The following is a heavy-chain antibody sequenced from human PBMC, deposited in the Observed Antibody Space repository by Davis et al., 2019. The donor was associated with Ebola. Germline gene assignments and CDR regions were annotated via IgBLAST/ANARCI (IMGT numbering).Heavy chain of an antibody. V-gene: IGHV5-51*01. CDR1: GYSFSNYW. D-gene: IGHD3-16*01. CDR2: IYPDDSET. J-gene: IGHJ4*02. CDR3: ARRFNSYGYLVDY. Sequence: GESLKISCNGSGYSFSNYWIAWVRQMPGKGLEWMGIIYPDDSETRYSPSFQGQVTVSVDTSISTAYLQWSSLKASDTAMYYCARRFNSYGYLVDYWGQGTLVTVSS.